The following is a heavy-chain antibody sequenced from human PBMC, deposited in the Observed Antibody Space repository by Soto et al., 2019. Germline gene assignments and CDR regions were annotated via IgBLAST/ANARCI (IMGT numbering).Heavy chain of an antibody. CDR3: ARVPRERPFDY. CDR2: IHYSGST. J-gene: IGHJ4*02. CDR1: GGSINSYY. V-gene: IGHV4-59*01. Sequence: QVQLQESGPGLVKPSETLSLTCTVSGGSINSYYWSWIRQPPGKGLEWIGYIHYSGSTACNPSLKSRVTIAVDTSKNQFSLKLSSVTAADTAVYYCARVPRERPFDYWGQGTLVTVSS. D-gene: IGHD1-26*01.